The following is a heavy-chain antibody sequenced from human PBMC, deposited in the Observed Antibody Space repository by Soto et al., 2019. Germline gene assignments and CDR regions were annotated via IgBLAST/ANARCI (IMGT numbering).Heavy chain of an antibody. CDR1: RFTFSDYY. V-gene: IGHV3-11*01. CDR3: ARDHWALAGATPYHYGMDV. CDR2: ISSSGSTT. D-gene: IGHD1-26*01. J-gene: IGHJ6*02. Sequence: VRLVESGGGLVKPGASLRLSCAASRFTFSDYYMSWVRQAPGMGLEWISYISSSGSTTYYADSVEGRFTISRDNAKNSLYLQMSSLRAEDTAVYYCARDHWALAGATPYHYGMDVWGQGTTVTVSS.